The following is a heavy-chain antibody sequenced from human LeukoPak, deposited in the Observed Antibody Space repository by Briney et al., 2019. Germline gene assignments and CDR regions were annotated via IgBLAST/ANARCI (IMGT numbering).Heavy chain of an antibody. CDR3: ARDYRGKAAAITGY. D-gene: IGHD6-13*01. J-gene: IGHJ4*02. Sequence: SQTLSLTCTVSGGSISSGGYYWSWIRQPPVNGLEWIGYIYHSGSTYYNPSLKSRVTISVDRSKNQFSLKLSSVTAADTAVYYCARDYRGKAAAITGYWGQGTLVTVSS. CDR2: IYHSGST. V-gene: IGHV4-30-2*01. CDR1: GGSISSGGYY.